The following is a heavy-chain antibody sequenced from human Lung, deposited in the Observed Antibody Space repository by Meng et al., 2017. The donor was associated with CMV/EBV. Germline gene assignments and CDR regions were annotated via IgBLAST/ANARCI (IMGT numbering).Heavy chain of an antibody. J-gene: IGHJ4*01. D-gene: IGHD3-16*01. V-gene: IGHV4-34*01. CDR2: INHSGST. CDR1: GGSFSGYY. Sequence: SETLSLTCAVYGGSFSGYYWSWIRQPPGKGLEWIGEINHSGSTNYNPSLKSRVTISVDTSKNQFSLKLSSVTAADTAVYYCAGEQGAFWGHGTRVTVSS. CDR3: AGEQGAF.